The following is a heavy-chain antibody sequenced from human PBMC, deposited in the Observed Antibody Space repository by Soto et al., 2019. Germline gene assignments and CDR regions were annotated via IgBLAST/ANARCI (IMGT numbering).Heavy chain of an antibody. CDR1: GFTFSNAW. D-gene: IGHD4-4*01. Sequence: GGSLRLSCAASGFTFSNAWMNWVRQAPGKGLEWVGRIKSKTDGGTTDCAAPVKGRFTISRDDSKNTLYLQMNSLKTEDTAVYYCTTDSPVTIIRGANWGQGTLVTVSS. J-gene: IGHJ4*02. CDR3: TTDSPVTIIRGAN. V-gene: IGHV3-15*07. CDR2: IKSKTDGGTT.